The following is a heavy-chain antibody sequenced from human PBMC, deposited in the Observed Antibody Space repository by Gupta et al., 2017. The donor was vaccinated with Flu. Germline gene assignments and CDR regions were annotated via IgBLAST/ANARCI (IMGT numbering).Heavy chain of an antibody. CDR2: ITTSSYTL. CDR3: AKVAGDYDFFSLDH. D-gene: IGHD4-17*01. J-gene: IGHJ5*02. V-gene: IGHV3-48*01. Sequence: RQAPGKGLEWLSYITTSSYTLTYADSVKGRFTISRDNAKNSLFLEMNSLRPEDTAVYYCAKVAGDYDFFSLDHWGQGTLVTVSS.